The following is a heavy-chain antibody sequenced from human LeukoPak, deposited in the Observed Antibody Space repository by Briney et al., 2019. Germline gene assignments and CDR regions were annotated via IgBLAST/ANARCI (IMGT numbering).Heavy chain of an antibody. D-gene: IGHD6-19*01. Sequence: PGGSLRLSCAASGFTFSSYVMHWVRQAPGKGLECVALISNDGSDKYYADSVKGRFTISRDNSKNTLYLQMNSLRAEDTALYYCARDGGYSRGWTYGAGDYWGQGTLVTVSS. V-gene: IGHV3-30*04. CDR3: ARDGGYSRGWTYGAGDY. CDR1: GFTFSSYV. CDR2: ISNDGSDK. J-gene: IGHJ4*02.